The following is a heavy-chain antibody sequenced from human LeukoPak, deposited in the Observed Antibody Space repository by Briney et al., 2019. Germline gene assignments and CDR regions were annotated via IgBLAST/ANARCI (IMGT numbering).Heavy chain of an antibody. V-gene: IGHV4-59*01. Sequence: SSGTLSLTCTGSGGSISTYFWTWIRQFPGKGPECIGYIYYTWTTSYTPFLKSRITISVDTSKNQLSLSLSSVTAADTAVYYCARYHQPSGPNWLDRWGQGTLVTVSS. CDR3: ARYHQPSGPNWLDR. CDR1: GGSISTYF. CDR2: IYYTWTT. D-gene: IGHD2-15*01. J-gene: IGHJ5*02.